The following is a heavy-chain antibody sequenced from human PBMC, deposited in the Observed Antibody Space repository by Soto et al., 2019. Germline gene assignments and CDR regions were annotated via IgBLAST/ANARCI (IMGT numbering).Heavy chain of an antibody. CDR2: IYYTGTT. Sequence: SETLSLTCTVSGASISSNSYYWGWISQPPGKGLEWIGSIYYTGTTYYNPSLKSRVTISVDTSKNQFSLKLSSATAADTAVYYCAREWPIAGTLNWFDTWAEGTLVTVSA. J-gene: IGHJ5*02. D-gene: IGHD6-13*01. CDR1: GASISSNSYY. V-gene: IGHV4-39*02. CDR3: AREWPIAGTLNWFDT.